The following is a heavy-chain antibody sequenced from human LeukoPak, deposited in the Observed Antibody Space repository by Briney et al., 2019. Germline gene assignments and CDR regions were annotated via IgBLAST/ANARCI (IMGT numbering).Heavy chain of an antibody. CDR2: IIISGGGT. D-gene: IGHD3-10*01. CDR1: GFTFSTYA. CDR3: AKGSNYGFGYYFDY. V-gene: IGHV3-23*01. Sequence: GGSLRLSCAASGFTFSTYAMGWVRQAPGKGLEWVSSIIISGGGTYYADSVKGRFTISRDNSKNTLYLQMNSLRAEDTAVYYCAKGSNYGFGYYFDYWGQGTLVTVST. J-gene: IGHJ4*02.